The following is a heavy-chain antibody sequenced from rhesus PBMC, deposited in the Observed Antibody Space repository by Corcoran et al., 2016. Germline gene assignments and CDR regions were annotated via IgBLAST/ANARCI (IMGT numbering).Heavy chain of an antibody. CDR2: IYCSGGGT. CDR1: GGSISDDYY. CDR3: ARDLGGFDY. J-gene: IGHJ4*01. V-gene: IGHV4-106*01. D-gene: IGHD3-34*01. Sequence: QVQLQESGPGLVKPSETLSLTCAVSGGSISDDYYWSWIRQPPGKGLEWIGYIYCSGGGTNYNPSRKNRVNISIDTSKNQFSLKLSSVTAADTAVYYCARDLGGFDYWGQGVLVTVSS.